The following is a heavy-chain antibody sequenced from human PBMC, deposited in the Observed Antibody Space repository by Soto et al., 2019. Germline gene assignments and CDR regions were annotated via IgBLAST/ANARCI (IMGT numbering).Heavy chain of an antibody. V-gene: IGHV1-18*01. CDR1: GYTFTSYG. D-gene: IGHD4-17*01. J-gene: IGHJ3*01. CDR3: AREGCYGDYHDAAFYF. Sequence: ASVKVSCKASGYTFTSYGISWVRQAPGQGLEWMGWISAYNGNTNYAQNLQGRVTMTTDRSTTTVYMELRSLRPDDTAVYYCAREGCYGDYHDAAFYFWGQGTLVTVAS. CDR2: ISAYNGNT.